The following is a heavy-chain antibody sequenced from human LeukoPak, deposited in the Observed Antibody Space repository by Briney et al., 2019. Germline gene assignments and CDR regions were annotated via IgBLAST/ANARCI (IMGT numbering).Heavy chain of an antibody. CDR2: IYHSGST. CDR1: GGSISSSNW. J-gene: IGHJ4*02. D-gene: IGHD4-17*01. CDR3: AKDWGLWVTTAPLDY. Sequence: SGTLSLTCAVSGGSISSSNWWSWVRQPPGKGLEWIGEIYHSGSTNYNPSLKSRVTISVDKSKNQFSLKLSSVTAADTAVYYCAKDWGLWVTTAPLDYWGQGTLVTVSS. V-gene: IGHV4-4*02.